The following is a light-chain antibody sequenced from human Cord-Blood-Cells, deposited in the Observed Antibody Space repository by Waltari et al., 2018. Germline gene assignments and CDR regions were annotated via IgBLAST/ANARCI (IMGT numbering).Light chain of an antibody. CDR2: GAS. V-gene: IGKV3-15*01. CDR1: QSVSSN. J-gene: IGKJ1*01. CDR3: QQYNNWPPWT. Sequence: VITPPPATLSLPPAERATLSCRASQSVSSNLAWYQQKPGQAPRLLIYGASTRATGIPARFSGSGSGTEFTLTISSLQSEDFAVYYCQQYNNWPPWTFGQGTKVEIK.